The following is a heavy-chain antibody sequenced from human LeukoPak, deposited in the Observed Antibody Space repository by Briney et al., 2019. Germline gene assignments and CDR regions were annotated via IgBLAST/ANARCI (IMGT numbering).Heavy chain of an antibody. D-gene: IGHD2-15*01. V-gene: IGHV3-53*01. CDR1: GFTVSSNY. Sequence: GGSLRLSCAASGFTVSSNYMSWVRQAPGKGLEWVSVIYSGGSTYYADSVKGRFTISRDNSKNTLYLQMNSLRAEDTAVYYCAREVADKRALDPWGQGTLVTVSS. J-gene: IGHJ5*02. CDR3: AREVADKRALDP. CDR2: IYSGGST.